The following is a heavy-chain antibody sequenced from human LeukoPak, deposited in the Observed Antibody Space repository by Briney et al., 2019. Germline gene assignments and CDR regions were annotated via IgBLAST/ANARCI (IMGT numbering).Heavy chain of an antibody. CDR2: IRYDGSNK. D-gene: IGHD6-13*01. J-gene: IGHJ5*02. Sequence: GGSLRLYCAASGFTFSSCGMHWVRQAPGKGLEWVAFIRYDGSNKYYADSVKGRFTISRDNSKNTLYLQMNSLRAEDTAVYYCPTPPYSISWFDPWGQGTLVTVSS. CDR1: GFTFSSCG. V-gene: IGHV3-30*02. CDR3: PTPPYSISWFDP.